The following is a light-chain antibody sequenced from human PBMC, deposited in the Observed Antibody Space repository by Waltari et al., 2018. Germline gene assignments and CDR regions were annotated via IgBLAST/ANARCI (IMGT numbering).Light chain of an antibody. CDR1: SSNIGSNI. CDR3: AAWDDSLLGV. Sequence: QSVLTQPPSASGTPGQRVTISCSGSSSNIGSNIVNWYQQLPGTAPKLLIYSNDQRPSGVPDRFSGSKSGTSAYLAISGLHSDDEAEYYCAAWDDSLLGVFGGGTKLTVL. J-gene: IGLJ3*02. V-gene: IGLV1-44*01. CDR2: SND.